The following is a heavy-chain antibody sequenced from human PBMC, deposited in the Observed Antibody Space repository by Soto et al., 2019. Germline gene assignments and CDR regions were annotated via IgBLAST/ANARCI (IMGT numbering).Heavy chain of an antibody. CDR3: TSQSELWFGELPPKDYYYYGMDV. J-gene: IGHJ6*02. Sequence: EVQLVESGGGLVQPGGSLRLSCAASGFTFSNAWMNWVRQAPGKGLEWVGRIKSKTDGGTTDYAAPVKGRFTISRDDSKNTLYLQMNSLKTEDTAVYYCTSQSELWFGELPPKDYYYYGMDVWGQGTTVTVSS. CDR2: IKSKTDGGTT. V-gene: IGHV3-15*07. CDR1: GFTFSNAW. D-gene: IGHD3-10*01.